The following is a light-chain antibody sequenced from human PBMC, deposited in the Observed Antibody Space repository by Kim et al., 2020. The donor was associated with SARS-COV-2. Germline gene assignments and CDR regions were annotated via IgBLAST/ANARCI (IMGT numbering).Light chain of an antibody. CDR2: EDI. J-gene: IGLJ3*02. CDR3: YSTDGGDGRV. Sequence: SYELTQPPSVSVSPGQTARITCSGDALTKQYTFWYQQKSGQAPVLVIYEDIKRPSGIPERISGSSSGTMATLTISGAHLEDEADYFCYSTDGGDGRVFGGGTQLTVL. V-gene: IGLV3-10*01. CDR1: ALTKQY.